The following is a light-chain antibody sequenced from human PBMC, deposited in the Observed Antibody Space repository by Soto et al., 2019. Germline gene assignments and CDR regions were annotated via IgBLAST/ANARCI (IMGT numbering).Light chain of an antibody. Sequence: DIQMTQSPSTLSASVGGRVTITCRASQSVGTWVAWYQQKPGKAPKLLIYGASNLESGVPSRFSGSGSGTEFTLTISSLQPDDFATYYCQQLHGYPITFGQGTRLEI. CDR3: QQLHGYPIT. J-gene: IGKJ5*01. V-gene: IGKV1-5*01. CDR2: GAS. CDR1: QSVGTW.